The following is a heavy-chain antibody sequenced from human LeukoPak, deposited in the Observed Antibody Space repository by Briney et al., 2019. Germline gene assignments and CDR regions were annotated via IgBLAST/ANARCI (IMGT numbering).Heavy chain of an antibody. D-gene: IGHD2-2*01. CDR1: GFTFSSCW. J-gene: IGHJ4*02. Sequence: PGGSLSLSCAASGFTFSSCWMSWVRQAPGKGREWVANINQDGSEKNYVDSVKGRFTISRDNAKNSLYLQMNSLRAEDTAVSYCARGGKDKYCSSMTCPFFDYWGQGTLVTVSS. CDR3: ARGGKDKYCSSMTCPFFDY. V-gene: IGHV3-7*01. CDR2: INQDGSEK.